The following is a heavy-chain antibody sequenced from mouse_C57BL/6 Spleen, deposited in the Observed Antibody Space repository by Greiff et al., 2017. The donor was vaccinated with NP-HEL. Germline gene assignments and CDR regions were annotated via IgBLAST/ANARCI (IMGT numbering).Heavy chain of an antibody. V-gene: IGHV5-6*01. CDR1: GFTFSSYG. Sequence: EVKLMESGGDLVKPGGSLKLSCAASGFTFSSYGMSWVRQTPDKRLEWVATISSGGSYTYYPDSVKGRFTISRDNAKNTLYLQMSSLKSEDTAMYYCARPGSSPRAMDYWGQGTSVTVSS. CDR2: ISSGGSYT. CDR3: ARPGSSPRAMDY. J-gene: IGHJ4*01. D-gene: IGHD1-1*01.